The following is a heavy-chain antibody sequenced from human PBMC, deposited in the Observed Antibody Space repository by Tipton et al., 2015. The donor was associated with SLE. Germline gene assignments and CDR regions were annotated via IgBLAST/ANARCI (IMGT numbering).Heavy chain of an antibody. V-gene: IGHV4-4*07. J-gene: IGHJ4*02. CDR2: VYATGST. CDR1: GGSMSSYY. CDR3: ASQNWNYFY. D-gene: IGHD1-7*01. Sequence: TLSLTCSFSGGSMSSYYWNWIRQPAGKGLEWIGRVYATGSTSYNPSLNNRVAMSLDTSKKQFSLNLTSVTAADTALYYCASQNWNYFYWGQGTLVTVSS.